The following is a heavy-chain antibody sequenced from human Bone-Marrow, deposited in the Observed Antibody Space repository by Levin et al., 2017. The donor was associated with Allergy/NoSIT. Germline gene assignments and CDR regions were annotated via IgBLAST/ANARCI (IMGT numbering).Heavy chain of an antibody. CDR3: ANSGGSDAFDI. V-gene: IGHV4-30-2*01. D-gene: IGHD3-10*01. CDR2: IFRSGST. Sequence: SETLSLTCTVSGASISSGNYCWSWIRQPPGKALEWIGYIFRSGSTYYNPSLKSRVTISIDKSKNQFFLNLNSVTAADTAVYYCANSGGSDAFDIWGHGTMVTVSS. CDR1: GASISSGNYC. J-gene: IGHJ3*02.